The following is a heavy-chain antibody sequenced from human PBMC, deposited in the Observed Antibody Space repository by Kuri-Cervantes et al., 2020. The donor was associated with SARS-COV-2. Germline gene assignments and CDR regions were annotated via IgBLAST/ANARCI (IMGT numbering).Heavy chain of an antibody. J-gene: IGHJ4*02. Sequence: GESLKISCAASGLTFSSYAMHWVRQAPGKGLEWVAVISYDGSNKYYADSVKGRFTISRDNSKNTLYLQMNSLRAEDTAVYYCATDRVRVVTHNFDYWGQGTLVTVSS. CDR3: ATDRVRVVTHNFDY. D-gene: IGHD3-10*01. CDR2: ISYDGSNK. V-gene: IGHV3-30-3*01. CDR1: GLTFSSYA.